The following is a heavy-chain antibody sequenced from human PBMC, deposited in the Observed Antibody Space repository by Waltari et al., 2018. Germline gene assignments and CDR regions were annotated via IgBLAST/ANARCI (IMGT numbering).Heavy chain of an antibody. V-gene: IGHV1-24*01. CDR2: FDPEDGET. J-gene: IGHJ3*02. CDR3: ATDRYYYGSGSYYREGAFDI. D-gene: IGHD3-10*01. Sequence: QVQLVQSGAEVKKPGASVKVSCKVSGYTLTELSMHWVRQAPGKGLGWMGGFDPEDGETIYEQKFQGRVTMTEDTSTDTAYMELSSLRSEDTAVYYCATDRYYYGSGSYYREGAFDIWGQGTMVTVSS. CDR1: GYTLTELS.